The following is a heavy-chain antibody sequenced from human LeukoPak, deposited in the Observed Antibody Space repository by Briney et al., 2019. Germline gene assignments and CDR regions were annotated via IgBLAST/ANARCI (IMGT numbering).Heavy chain of an antibody. Sequence: QSGNSLRLSCAASGFTFSSSGMHWVRQAPGKGLEWVAVIWYDGSNRYYADPVKGRFTVSRDNSKNTLYLQMNSLRAEDTAVYYCARAKGVSTGCRPTDYWGQGTLVTVSS. CDR3: ARAKGVSTGCRPTDY. J-gene: IGHJ4*02. V-gene: IGHV3-33*01. CDR1: GFTFSSSG. CDR2: IWYDGSNR. D-gene: IGHD3-22*01.